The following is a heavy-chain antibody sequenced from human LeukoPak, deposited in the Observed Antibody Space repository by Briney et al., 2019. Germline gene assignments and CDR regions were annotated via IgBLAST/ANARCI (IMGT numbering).Heavy chain of an antibody. V-gene: IGHV4-59*01. CDR1: GGSISSYH. D-gene: IGHD7-27*01. CDR3: ARDRTGDLDY. Sequence: KPSETLSLTCTVSGGSISSYHWSWIRQPPGKGLEWIGYIYYSGSTNYNPSLKSRVTISVDTSKNQFSLKLSPVTAADTAVYYCARDRTGDLDYWGQGTLVTVSS. CDR2: IYYSGST. J-gene: IGHJ4*02.